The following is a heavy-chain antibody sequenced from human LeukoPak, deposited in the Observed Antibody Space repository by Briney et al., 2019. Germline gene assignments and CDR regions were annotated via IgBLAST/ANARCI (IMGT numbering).Heavy chain of an antibody. J-gene: IGHJ5*02. Sequence: PSETLSLTCSVAGGCIRNYYWSWIRQPPQKGLEWIGYIFYTRATIYSPSLESRVFISVDTSKNQLSLKLTSVTAADTAIYYCARHDDYPGFGRGFDPWGQGTLVIVSS. CDR3: ARHDDYPGFGRGFDP. D-gene: IGHD1-1*01. CDR2: IFYTRAT. CDR1: GGCIRNYY. V-gene: IGHV4-59*08.